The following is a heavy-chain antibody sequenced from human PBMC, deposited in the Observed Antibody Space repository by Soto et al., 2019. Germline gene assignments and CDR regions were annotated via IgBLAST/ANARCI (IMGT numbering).Heavy chain of an antibody. V-gene: IGHV4-30-2*01. CDR2: IYHSGSA. D-gene: IGHD6-13*01. J-gene: IGHJ4*02. CDR3: ARGATAGTGLFDH. CDR1: GDSISSGGYS. Sequence: QLQLQESVSGLVKPSQTLSLTCAVSGDSISSGGYSWSWIRQPPGKGLEWIGYIYHSGSAHYNPSLKSRVTISVDRSKNQFSLDLSTVTAADTAVYYCARGATAGTGLFDHWGQGTLVTVSS.